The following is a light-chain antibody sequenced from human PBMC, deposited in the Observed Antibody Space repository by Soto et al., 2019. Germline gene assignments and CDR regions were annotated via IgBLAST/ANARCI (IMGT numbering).Light chain of an antibody. V-gene: IGLV2-8*01. J-gene: IGLJ1*01. Sequence: QSALTQPPSASGSPGQSVTISCTGTSSDVGVYAYVSWYQQHPGKAPKLMIYEVSKRPSGVPDRFSGSKSGNTASLTVSGLQAEDEADYYCSSYAGNNNRVFGTGTQLTVL. CDR3: SSYAGNNNRV. CDR1: SSDVGVYAY. CDR2: EVS.